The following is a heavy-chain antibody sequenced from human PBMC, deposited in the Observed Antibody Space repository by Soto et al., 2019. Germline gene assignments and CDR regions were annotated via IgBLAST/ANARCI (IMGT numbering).Heavy chain of an antibody. CDR3: AKDPKGYCSGGSCYEFDY. CDR2: ISGSGGST. J-gene: IGHJ4*02. D-gene: IGHD2-15*01. CDR1: GFTFSSYA. V-gene: IGHV3-23*01. Sequence: PGGSLRLSCAASGFTFSSYAMSWVRQAPGEGLEWVSAISGSGGSTYYADSVKGRFTISRDNSKNTLYLQMNSLRAEDTAVYYCAKDPKGYCSGGSCYEFDYWGQGTLVTVSS.